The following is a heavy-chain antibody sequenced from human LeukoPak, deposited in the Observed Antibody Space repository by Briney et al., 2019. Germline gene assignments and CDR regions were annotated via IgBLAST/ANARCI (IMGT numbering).Heavy chain of an antibody. D-gene: IGHD3-22*01. CDR1: KLTFSSYT. J-gene: IGHJ3*02. V-gene: IGHV3-21*01. CDR3: ARDRYDTTGYVTPDDAFDI. CDR2: ITSTSSYI. Sequence: GGSLRLSCAASKLTFSSYTMNWVRQAPGKGLEWVSPITSTSSYIYYADSVKGRFTISRDNAKNSLYLQMNSLRAEDTAVYYCARDRYDTTGYVTPDDAFDIWGQGTMVTVSS.